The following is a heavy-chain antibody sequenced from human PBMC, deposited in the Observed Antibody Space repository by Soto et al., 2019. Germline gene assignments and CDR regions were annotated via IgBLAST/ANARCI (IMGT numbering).Heavy chain of an antibody. Sequence: SETLSLTCIVSGGSISEKYWNWVRQPPGKGLEWIGLIFANGHTDYNPSLKSRVTMSVDASKNQFSLRLTSMTAADTAVYYCVASLAAPGLNWLDPWGRGTLVTVSS. CDR2: IFANGHT. CDR1: GGSISEKY. J-gene: IGHJ5*02. CDR3: VASLAAPGLNWLDP. V-gene: IGHV4-4*07. D-gene: IGHD6-13*01.